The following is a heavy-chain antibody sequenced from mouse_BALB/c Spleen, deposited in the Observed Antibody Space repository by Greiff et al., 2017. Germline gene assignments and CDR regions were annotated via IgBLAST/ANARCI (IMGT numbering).Heavy chain of an antibody. Sequence: VQLQQSGAELVRPGSSVKISCKASGYAFTSYNMYWVKQSHGKSLEWIGYIDPYNGGTSYNQKFKGKATLTVDKSSSTAYMHLNSLTSEDSAVYYCARGPIVTTVAMDYWGQGTSVTVSS. D-gene: IGHD1-1*01. CDR2: IDPYNGGT. CDR1: GYAFTSYN. J-gene: IGHJ4*01. V-gene: IGHV1S135*01. CDR3: ARGPIVTTVAMDY.